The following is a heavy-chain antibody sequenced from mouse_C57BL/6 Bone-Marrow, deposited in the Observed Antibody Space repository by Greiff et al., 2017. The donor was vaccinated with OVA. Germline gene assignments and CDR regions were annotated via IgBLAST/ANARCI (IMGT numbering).Heavy chain of an antibody. CDR2: IDPTSGGT. CDR1: GYTFTSYW. CDR3: AREEFYEYDGGGFDY. V-gene: IGHV1-72*01. D-gene: IGHD2-4*01. J-gene: IGHJ2*01. Sequence: QVQLQQPGAELVKPGASVKLSCKASGYTFTSYWMHWVKQRPGRGLEWIGRIDPTSGGTKYNEKFKSKATLTVDKPSSTAYVKLSRLTSEDAAVYYCAREEFYEYDGGGFDYWGQGTTLTVSS.